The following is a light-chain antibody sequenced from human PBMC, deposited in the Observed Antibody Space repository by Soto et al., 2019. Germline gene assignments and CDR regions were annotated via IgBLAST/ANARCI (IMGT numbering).Light chain of an antibody. CDR1: SSNIGAGYD. CDR3: SSYTTSYTLKV. J-gene: IGLJ2*01. CDR2: GNN. Sequence: QAVVTQPPSVSGAPGQTITISCTGSSSNIGAGYDVHWYQQLPGRAPKLLIYGNNNRPSGVPDRFSGSKSGTSVSLAITGLRGEDEADYYCSSYTTSYTLKVFGGGTKLTVL. V-gene: IGLV1-40*01.